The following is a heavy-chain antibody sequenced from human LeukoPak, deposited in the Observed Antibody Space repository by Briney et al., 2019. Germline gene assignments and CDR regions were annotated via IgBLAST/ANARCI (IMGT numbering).Heavy chain of an antibody. V-gene: IGHV3-11*04. CDR1: GFTFSDYY. CDR2: ISSSGSTI. J-gene: IGHJ4*02. D-gene: IGHD3-22*01. CDR3: ARAAYDSSGYLTL. Sequence: GGSLRLSCAASGFTFSDYYMSWIRQAPGKGLEWVSYISSSGSTIYYADSVKGRFTISRDNSKNTLFLQMNSLRAEDTAVYYCARAAYDSSGYLTLWGQGTLVTVSS.